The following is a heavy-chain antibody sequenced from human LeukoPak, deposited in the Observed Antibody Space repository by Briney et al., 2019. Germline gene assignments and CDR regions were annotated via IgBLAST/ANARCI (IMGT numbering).Heavy chain of an antibody. CDR2: ISSSSNYI. Sequence: GGSLRLSCAASGFTFSSYSMNWVRQAPGKGLEWVSSISSSSNYIYYADSVKGRFTISRDKAKNSLYLQMNSLRADDTAVYYCARERYWYFDLWGRGTLVTVSS. V-gene: IGHV3-21*01. CDR1: GFTFSSYS. CDR3: ARERYWYFDL. J-gene: IGHJ2*01.